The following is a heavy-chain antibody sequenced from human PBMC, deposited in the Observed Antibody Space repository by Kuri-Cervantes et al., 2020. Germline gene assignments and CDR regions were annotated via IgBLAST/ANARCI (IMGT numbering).Heavy chain of an antibody. CDR3: AKTIVGATTDGYYGIDV. D-gene: IGHD1-26*01. CDR1: GFTFSSYA. Sequence: GESLKISCAASGFTFSSYAMHWVRQAPGKGLEWVAVISYDGSNKYYADSVKGRFTISRDNSKNTLYLQMNSLRAEDTAVYYCAKTIVGATTDGYYGIDVWGQGTTVTVSS. CDR2: ISYDGSNK. V-gene: IGHV3-30-3*01. J-gene: IGHJ6*02.